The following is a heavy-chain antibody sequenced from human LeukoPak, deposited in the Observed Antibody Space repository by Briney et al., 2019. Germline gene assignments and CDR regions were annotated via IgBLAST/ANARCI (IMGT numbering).Heavy chain of an antibody. J-gene: IGHJ5*02. Sequence: PSETLSLTCTVSGGSISSYYWSWIRQPPGKGLEWIGYIYYSGSTNYNPSLKSRVTISVDTSKNQFSLKLSSVTAADTAVYYCARRYSSGWVRDWFDPWGQGTLVTVSS. V-gene: IGHV4-59*12. CDR3: ARRYSSGWVRDWFDP. CDR2: IYYSGST. CDR1: GGSISSYY. D-gene: IGHD6-19*01.